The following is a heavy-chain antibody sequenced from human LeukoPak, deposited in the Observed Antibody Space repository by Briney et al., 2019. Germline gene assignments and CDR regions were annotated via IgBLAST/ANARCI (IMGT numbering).Heavy chain of an antibody. J-gene: IGHJ4*02. V-gene: IGHV3-21*01. CDR2: ISGSDSYI. Sequence: PGGSLRLSCAASGFTFSSYTLIWVRQAPGKGLEWVSSISGSDSYIYYADSVKGRLTISRDNAKNSLYLQMNSLRAEDTAVYYCARDAYCGGDCYYDYWGQGTLVTVSS. D-gene: IGHD2-21*02. CDR3: ARDAYCGGDCYYDY. CDR1: GFTFSSYT.